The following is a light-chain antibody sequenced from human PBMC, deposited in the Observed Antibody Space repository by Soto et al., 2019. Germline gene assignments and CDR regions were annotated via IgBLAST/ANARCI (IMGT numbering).Light chain of an antibody. CDR2: DVI. CDR3: CSYAGSYTHV. CDR1: SSDVGAYIY. J-gene: IGLJ1*01. V-gene: IGLV2-11*01. Sequence: LTQPRSVSGSPGQSVTFSCTGTSSDVGAYIYVSWCQQHPGKAPKLIIYDVIKRPSGVPDRFSGSKSGNTASLTISGLQAEDEADYYCCSYAGSYTHVFGTGTKVTVL.